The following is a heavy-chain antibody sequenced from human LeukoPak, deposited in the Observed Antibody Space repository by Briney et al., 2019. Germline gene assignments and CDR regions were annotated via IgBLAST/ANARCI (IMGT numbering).Heavy chain of an antibody. CDR2: IGRYGGDI. V-gene: IGHV3-23*01. CDR3: AKAYPTVTTSY. D-gene: IGHD4-17*01. CDR1: GFTTVSYT. Sequence: AGGSLRLSCAASGFTTVSYTMNWVRQAPGKGLEWVSVIGRYGGDIHYADSVEGRFTISRDNSKNTLYLQMNSLRVEDTAIYYCAKAYPTVTTSYWGQGTLVTVSS. J-gene: IGHJ4*02.